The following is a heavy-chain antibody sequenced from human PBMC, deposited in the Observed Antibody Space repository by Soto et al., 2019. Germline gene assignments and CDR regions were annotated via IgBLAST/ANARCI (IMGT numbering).Heavy chain of an antibody. J-gene: IGHJ6*02. Sequence: QVQLVQSGDEVKKPGASVKVSCKASGYIFVNYGIAWVRQAPGQGLVLMGWISPYTGNTHSSTNSPGRPTMTTDTTTSTAYMDLGSLTSDDTAVYYCVMVDNYVTPTPQDVWGQGTTVTVSS. V-gene: IGHV1-18*01. CDR1: GYIFVNYG. CDR3: VMVDNYVTPTPQDV. D-gene: IGHD3-16*01. CDR2: ISPYTGNT.